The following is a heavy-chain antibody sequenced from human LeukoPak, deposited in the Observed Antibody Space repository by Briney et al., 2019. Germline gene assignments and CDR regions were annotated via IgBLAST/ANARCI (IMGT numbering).Heavy chain of an antibody. CDR2: INPNSGGT. CDR1: GYTFTGYY. CDR3: ARPYYYDSSGYYPPYYFDY. D-gene: IGHD3-22*01. Sequence: ASVKVSCKASGYTFTGYYMHWMRQAPGQGLEWMGRINPNSGGTNYAQKFQGRVTMTRDTSTSTVYMELSSLRSEDTAVYYCARPYYYDSSGYYPPYYFDYWGQGTLVTVSS. V-gene: IGHV1-2*06. J-gene: IGHJ4*02.